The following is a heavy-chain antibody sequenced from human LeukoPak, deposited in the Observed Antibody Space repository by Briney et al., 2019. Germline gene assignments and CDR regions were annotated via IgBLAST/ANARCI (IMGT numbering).Heavy chain of an antibody. CDR2: MNSDGSST. J-gene: IGHJ3*02. Sequence: GGSLRLSCAASGFSFSRYWMHWVRKAPGKALVWVSRMNSDGSSTNYADSVKCRFTISRDNAKNILYLQMNSLRAEDTAVYHCATGHYYDSSGYYPLPDAFDIWGQGTMVTVSS. D-gene: IGHD3-22*01. V-gene: IGHV3-74*01. CDR1: GFSFSRYW. CDR3: ATGHYYDSSGYYPLPDAFDI.